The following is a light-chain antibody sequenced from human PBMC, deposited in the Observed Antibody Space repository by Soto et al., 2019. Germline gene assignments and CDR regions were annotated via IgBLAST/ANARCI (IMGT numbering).Light chain of an antibody. J-gene: IGKJ2*01. CDR1: QSVSSSY. CDR3: QQYGSSPMFT. V-gene: IGKV3-20*01. CDR2: GAS. Sequence: EIVLTQSPGTLSLSPGERATLSCRASQSVSSSYLAWYQQKPGQAPRLLIYGASSSATGIPDRCSGSGAGTDFTLTISRLEPEDFAVYYCQQYGSSPMFTFGQGTKLEI.